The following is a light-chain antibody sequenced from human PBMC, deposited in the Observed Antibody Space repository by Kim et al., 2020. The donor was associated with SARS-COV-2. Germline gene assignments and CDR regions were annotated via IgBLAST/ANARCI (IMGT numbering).Light chain of an antibody. CDR2: GAS. J-gene: IGKJ1*01. V-gene: IGKV3-20*01. CDR3: QQYGSSPWT. Sequence: SPGERATLSCRASQSVSSSYLAWYQQKPGQAPRLLIYGASSRATGNPDRFSGSGSGTDFTLTISRLEPEDFAVYYCQQYGSSPWTFGQGTKVDIK. CDR1: QSVSSSY.